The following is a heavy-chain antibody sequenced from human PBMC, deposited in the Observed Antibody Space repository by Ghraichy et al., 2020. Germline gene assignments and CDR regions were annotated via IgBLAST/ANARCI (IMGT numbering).Heavy chain of an antibody. Sequence: SVKVSCKASGGTFSSYAISWVRQAPGQGLEWMGGIIPIFGIANYAQKFQGRVTITADKSTSTAYMELSSLRSEDTAVYYCASPIAAAGNDAFDIWGQGTMVTVSS. D-gene: IGHD6-13*01. CDR2: IIPIFGIA. CDR1: GGTFSSYA. CDR3: ASPIAAAGNDAFDI. J-gene: IGHJ3*02. V-gene: IGHV1-69*10.